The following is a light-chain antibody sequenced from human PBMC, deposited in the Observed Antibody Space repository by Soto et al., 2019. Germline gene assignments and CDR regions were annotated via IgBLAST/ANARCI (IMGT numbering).Light chain of an antibody. J-gene: IGLJ3*02. V-gene: IGLV2-23*01. CDR2: EGS. Sequence: QSALTQPASVSGSPGQSITISCTGTSSDVGSYNLVSWYQPHPGKAPKLMIYEGSKRPSGVSNRFSGSKSGNTASLTISGLQAEDEADYYCCSYAGSSPSVFGGGTKLTGL. CDR1: SSDVGSYNL. CDR3: CSYAGSSPSV.